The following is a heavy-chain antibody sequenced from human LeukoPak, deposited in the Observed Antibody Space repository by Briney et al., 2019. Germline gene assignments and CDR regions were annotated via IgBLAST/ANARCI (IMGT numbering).Heavy chain of an antibody. D-gene: IGHD5-18*01. V-gene: IGHV4-59*01. CDR3: ARVYPRIRGYSYGWFDP. CDR2: IYYSGST. CDR1: GGSISSYY. Sequence: SETLSLTCTVSGGSISSYYWSWIRQPPGKGLEWIGYIYYSGSTNYNPSLKSRVTISVDTSKNQFSLKLSSVTAADTAVYYCARVYPRIRGYSYGWFDPWGQGTLVTVSS. J-gene: IGHJ5*02.